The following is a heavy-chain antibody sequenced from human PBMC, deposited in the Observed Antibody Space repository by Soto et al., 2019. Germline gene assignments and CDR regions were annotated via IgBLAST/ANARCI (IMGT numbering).Heavy chain of an antibody. CDR3: ARVRDDYGDYVAFDI. J-gene: IGHJ3*02. Sequence: SETLSLTCTVSGGSISSYYWSWIRQPPGKGLEWIGYIYYSGSTNYNPSLKSRVTISVDTSKNQFSLKLSSVTAADTAVYYCARVRDDYGDYVAFDIGGQGKMVTVSS. V-gene: IGHV4-59*01. CDR1: GGSISSYY. CDR2: IYYSGST. D-gene: IGHD4-17*01.